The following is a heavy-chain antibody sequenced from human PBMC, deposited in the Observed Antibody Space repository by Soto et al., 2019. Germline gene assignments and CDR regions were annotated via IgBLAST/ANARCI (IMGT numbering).Heavy chain of an antibody. CDR1: GFTFDDYA. D-gene: IGHD6-13*01. CDR2: ISWNSGSI. J-gene: IGHJ6*03. V-gene: IGHV3-9*01. CDR3: AKDKEQQTPYYYYMDV. Sequence: GGSLRLSCAASGFTFDDYAMHWVRQAPGKGLEWVSGISWNSGSIGYADSVKGRFTISRDNAKNSLYLQMNSLGAEDTALYYCAKDKEQQTPYYYYMDVWGKGTTVTVSS.